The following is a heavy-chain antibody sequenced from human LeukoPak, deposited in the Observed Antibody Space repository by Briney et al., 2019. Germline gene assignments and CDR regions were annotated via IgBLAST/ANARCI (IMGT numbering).Heavy chain of an antibody. J-gene: IGHJ3*02. D-gene: IGHD3/OR15-3a*01. CDR1: GDSVSSSSAA. Sequence: PSQTLSLTCAISGDSVSSSSAAWTWIRQSPSRGLEWLGRTYYRSRWYNDYAVSVKGRITVNPDTSKNQFSLHLNSVSPDDTAVYYCVRDSGLGLDAFDIWGQGTMATVSS. V-gene: IGHV6-1*01. CDR3: VRDSGLGLDAFDI. CDR2: TYYRSRWYN.